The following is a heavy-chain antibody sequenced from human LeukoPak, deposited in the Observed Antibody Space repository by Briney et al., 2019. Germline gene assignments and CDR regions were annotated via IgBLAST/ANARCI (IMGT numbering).Heavy chain of an antibody. CDR2: ISSSSSYI. CDR1: GFTFSSYS. J-gene: IGHJ4*02. Sequence: GGSLRLSCAASGFTFSSYSMNWVRQAPGKGLEWVSSISSSSSYIYYADSVKGRFTISRDNAKNSLYLQMNSLRAEHTAVYYCAREGYCSGGSCYGGFDYWGQGTLVTVSS. CDR3: AREGYCSGGSCYGGFDY. D-gene: IGHD2-15*01. V-gene: IGHV3-21*01.